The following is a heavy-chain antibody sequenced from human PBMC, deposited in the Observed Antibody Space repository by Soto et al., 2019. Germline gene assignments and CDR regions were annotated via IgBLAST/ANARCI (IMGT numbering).Heavy chain of an antibody. V-gene: IGHV1-18*01. CDR3: ARGRYGDS. J-gene: IGHJ4*02. D-gene: IGHD1-1*01. CDR2: ISAHNGNT. Sequence: QVHLVQSGAEVKKPGASVKVSCKGSGYTFTSYGITWVRQAPGQGLEWMGWISAHNGNTDYAQKLQGRDTVPRDTSTSTAYMELRSLRSDDTAVYYCARGRYGDSWGQGALVTVSS. CDR1: GYTFTSYG.